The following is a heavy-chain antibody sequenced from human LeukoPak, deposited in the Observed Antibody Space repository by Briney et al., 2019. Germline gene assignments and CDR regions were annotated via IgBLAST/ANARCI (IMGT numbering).Heavy chain of an antibody. CDR1: GGSISGSSYY. D-gene: IGHD3-9*01. Sequence: SETLSLTCTVSGGSISGSSYYWGWIRQPPGKGLEWIGSIYYSGSTYYNPSLKSRVSISIDTSKNQFSLNLSSVTAADMAVYYCVRDGGNFDVDYWGQGALVTVSS. CDR2: IYYSGST. J-gene: IGHJ4*02. CDR3: VRDGGNFDVDY. V-gene: IGHV4-39*02.